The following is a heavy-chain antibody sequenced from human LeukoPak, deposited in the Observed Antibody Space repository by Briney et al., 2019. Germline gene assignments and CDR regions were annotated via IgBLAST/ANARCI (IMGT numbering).Heavy chain of an antibody. D-gene: IGHD6-19*01. V-gene: IGHV3-9*03. CDR2: ISWNSGSI. CDR3: AKDSGAVAVDYFDY. J-gene: IGHJ4*02. CDR1: GFTFDDYA. Sequence: GGSLRLSCAASGFTFDDYAMHWVRQAPGKGLEGVSGISWNSGSIGYADSVKGRFTISRDNTKNSLYLQMNSLRAEDMALYYCAKDSGAVAVDYFDYWGQGTLVTVSS.